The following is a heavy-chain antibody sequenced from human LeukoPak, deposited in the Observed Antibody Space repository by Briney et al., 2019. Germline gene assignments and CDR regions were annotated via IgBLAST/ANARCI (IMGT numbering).Heavy chain of an antibody. CDR2: ISHDGGNE. CDR3: ARGKYSSGWFDY. Sequence: PGRSLRLSCVASGFASSSYGMHWVRQAPGKGLECVAVISHDGGNEYYADSVKGRFAISRDISTNTLYLHMSSLRADDTAVYYCARGKYSSGWFDYWGQGTLVTVSS. V-gene: IGHV3-30*03. J-gene: IGHJ4*02. CDR1: GFASSSYG. D-gene: IGHD6-19*01.